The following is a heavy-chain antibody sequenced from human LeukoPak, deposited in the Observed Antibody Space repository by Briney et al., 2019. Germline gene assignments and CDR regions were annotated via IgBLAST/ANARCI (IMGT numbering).Heavy chain of an antibody. CDR1: GFTFSSYS. V-gene: IGHV3-48*01. J-gene: IGHJ4*02. D-gene: IGHD2-15*01. Sequence: PGRSLRLSCAASGFTFSSYSMNWVRQAPGKGLEWVSYISSSSSTIYYADSVKGRFTISRDNAKNSLYLQMNSLRAEDTAVYYCARGSCSGGSCYLDYWGQGTLVTVSS. CDR3: ARGSCSGGSCYLDY. CDR2: ISSSSSTI.